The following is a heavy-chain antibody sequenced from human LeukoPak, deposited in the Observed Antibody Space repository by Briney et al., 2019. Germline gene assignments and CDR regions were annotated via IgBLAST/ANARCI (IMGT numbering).Heavy chain of an antibody. Sequence: ASVKVSCKASGYTFTGYYMRWVRQAPGQGLEWMGRINPNSGGTNYAQKFQGRVTMTRDTSISTAYMELSRLRSDDTAVYYCARVSAYDRGYSFDIWGQGTMVTVSS. V-gene: IGHV1-2*06. CDR3: ARVSAYDRGYSFDI. J-gene: IGHJ3*02. CDR1: GYTFTGYY. D-gene: IGHD5-18*01. CDR2: INPNSGGT.